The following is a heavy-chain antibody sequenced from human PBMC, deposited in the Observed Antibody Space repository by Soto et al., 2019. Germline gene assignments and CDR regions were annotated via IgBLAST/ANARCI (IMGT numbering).Heavy chain of an antibody. CDR2: INPNSGGT. V-gene: IGHV1-2*02. J-gene: IGHJ4*02. D-gene: IGHD3-16*02. CDR1: GYTFTGYY. Sequence: ASVKVSCKASGYTFTGYYMHWVRQAPGQGLEWMGWINPNSGGTNYAQKFQGRVTMTRDTSISTAYMELSRLRSDDTAVYYCAREEYVWGSYRYRYFDYWGQGTLVTVSS. CDR3: AREEYVWGSYRYRYFDY.